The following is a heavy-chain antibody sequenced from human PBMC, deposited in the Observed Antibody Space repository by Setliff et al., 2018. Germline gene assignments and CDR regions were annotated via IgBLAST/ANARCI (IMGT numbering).Heavy chain of an antibody. CDR1: GGSISSHY. J-gene: IGHJ3*02. CDR2: IYYSGST. V-gene: IGHV4-59*11. D-gene: IGHD3-3*01. CDR3: ARGIRVLETHSQRRTDAFDI. Sequence: SETLSLTCTVSGGSISSHYWSWIRQPPGKGLEWIGYIYYSGSTNYNPSLKSRVTISVDTSKNQFSLKLSSVTAADTAVYYCARGIRVLETHSQRRTDAFDIWGQGTMVTVSS.